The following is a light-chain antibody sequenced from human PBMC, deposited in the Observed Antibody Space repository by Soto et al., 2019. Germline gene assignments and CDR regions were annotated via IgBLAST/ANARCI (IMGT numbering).Light chain of an antibody. CDR3: QQYGSSVWT. V-gene: IGKV3-20*01. CDR1: LSVTSNF. J-gene: IGKJ1*01. Sequence: EIVLTQSPGTLSLSPGERATLSCRARLSVTSNFIAWYQQKPGQAPRLLLYDASNRATGIPDRFSGSGSGTDFSLTISRLEPEDFAVYYCQQYGSSVWTFGQGTKVEIK. CDR2: DAS.